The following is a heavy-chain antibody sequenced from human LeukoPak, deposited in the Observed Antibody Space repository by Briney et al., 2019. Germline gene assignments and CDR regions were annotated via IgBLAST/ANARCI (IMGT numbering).Heavy chain of an antibody. CDR3: VSYNWHYPDY. CDR1: GFTVSGDY. J-gene: IGHJ4*02. V-gene: IGHV3-53*01. Sequence: GGSLRLSCAASGFTVSGDYMSWVRQAPGKGLEWVSIIYSDGSTYYADSVKGRFTISRDNAKNTLYLQMNSLRVDDTAVYYCVSYNWHYPDYWGQGALVTVSS. CDR2: IYSDGST. D-gene: IGHD1-20*01.